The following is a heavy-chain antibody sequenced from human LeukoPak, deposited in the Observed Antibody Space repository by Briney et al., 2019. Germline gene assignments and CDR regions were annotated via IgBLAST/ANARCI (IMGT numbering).Heavy chain of an antibody. Sequence: SETLSLTCAVYGGSFSGYYWSWIRQPPGKGLEWIGEINHSGSTNYNPSLKSRVTISVDTSKNQFSLKLSSVTAADTAVYYCARRPGKKYYYYYYMDVWGKGTTVTVSS. J-gene: IGHJ6*03. CDR2: INHSGST. V-gene: IGHV4-34*01. CDR3: ARRPGKKYYYYYYMDV. CDR1: GGSFSGYY.